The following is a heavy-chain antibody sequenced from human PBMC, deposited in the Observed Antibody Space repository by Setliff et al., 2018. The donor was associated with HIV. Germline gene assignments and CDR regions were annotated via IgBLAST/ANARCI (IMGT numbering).Heavy chain of an antibody. Sequence: SSETLSLTCTVSGGSISSGSYYWSWVRQPAGKGLEWIGRFYTSGSTNYNPSLKSRVTISVDTSKNHVSLRLSSVTAADTGVYYCARHRDPPGTSWIYYYYMDLWGEGTTVTVSS. J-gene: IGHJ6*03. D-gene: IGHD6-13*01. CDR2: FYTSGST. CDR3: ARHRDPPGTSWIYYYYMDL. CDR1: GGSISSGSYY. V-gene: IGHV4-61*02.